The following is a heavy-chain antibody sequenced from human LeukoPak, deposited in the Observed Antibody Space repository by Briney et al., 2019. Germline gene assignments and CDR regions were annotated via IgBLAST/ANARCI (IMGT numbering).Heavy chain of an antibody. Sequence: SETLSLTCTVSGGSISSYYWSWIRQPPGKGLEWIGFIYYSGSTNYNPSLKSRVTISVDTSKNQFSLKLSSVTAADTAVYYCARRSIGPGWFDPWGQGTLVTVSS. CDR2: IYYSGST. CDR1: GGSISSYY. CDR3: ARRSIGPGWFDP. J-gene: IGHJ5*02. V-gene: IGHV4-59*08.